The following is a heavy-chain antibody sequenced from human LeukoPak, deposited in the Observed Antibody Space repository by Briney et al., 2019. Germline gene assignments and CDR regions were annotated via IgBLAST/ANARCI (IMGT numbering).Heavy chain of an antibody. CDR1: GLTFRTTW. D-gene: IGHD1-7*01. CDR2: MNGEGTTV. CDR3: ATARNFRFEY. V-gene: IGHV3-74*01. J-gene: IGHJ4*02. Sequence: GGSLRLSCATSGLTFRTTWMHWVRQAPGKGLMWVSRMNGEGTTVDYADSVRGRFTVSRDYAKNTLFLQMNNLRTEDTALYFCATARNFRFEYWGQGSLVIVSA.